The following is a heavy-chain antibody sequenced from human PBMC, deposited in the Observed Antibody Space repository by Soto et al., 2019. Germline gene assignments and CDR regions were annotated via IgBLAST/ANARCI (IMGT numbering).Heavy chain of an antibody. CDR3: AAGGCSGGSCPGWFDP. V-gene: IGHV1-18*04. J-gene: IGHJ5*02. CDR2: ISAYNGNT. CDR1: GYTFTSYG. D-gene: IGHD2-15*01. Sequence: QVQLVQSGAEVKKPGASVKVSCKASGYTFTSYGISWVRQAPGQGLEWMGWISAYNGNTNYAQKLQGRVTTTTDTSTSKAYMELRSLRSDDTAVYYCAAGGCSGGSCPGWFDPWGQGTLVTVSS.